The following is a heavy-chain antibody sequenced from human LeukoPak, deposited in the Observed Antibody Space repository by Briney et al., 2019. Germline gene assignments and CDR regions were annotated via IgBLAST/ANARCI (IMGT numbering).Heavy chain of an antibody. Sequence: SETLSLTCAVYGGSFSGYYWSWIRQPPGKGLEWIGEINHSGSTNYNPSLKSRVTISVDTSKNQFSLKLSSVTAADTAVYYCARGTMVRGTTTYYYGMDVWGKGTTVTASS. CDR2: INHSGST. CDR3: ARGTMVRGTTTYYYGMDV. CDR1: GGSFSGYY. V-gene: IGHV4-34*01. D-gene: IGHD3-10*01. J-gene: IGHJ6*04.